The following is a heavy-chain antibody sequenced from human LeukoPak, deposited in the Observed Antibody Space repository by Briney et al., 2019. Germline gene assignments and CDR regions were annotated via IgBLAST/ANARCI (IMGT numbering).Heavy chain of an antibody. V-gene: IGHV3-74*01. Sequence: PGGSLRLSCAASGFTFSAYWMHWVRQVPGKGLVWVSRINNDGTATFFADSVKGRFTISRDNAKNTLYLQMDSLRAADTAVYYCARGKVGVAGNSNWFDPWGQGTLVTVSS. D-gene: IGHD6-19*01. CDR2: INNDGTAT. CDR1: GFTFSAYW. CDR3: ARGKVGVAGNSNWFDP. J-gene: IGHJ5*02.